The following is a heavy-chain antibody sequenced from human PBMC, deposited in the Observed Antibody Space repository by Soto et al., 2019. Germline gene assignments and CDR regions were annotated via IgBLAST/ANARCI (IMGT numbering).Heavy chain of an antibody. CDR1: GGSISSGAYY. V-gene: IGHV4-31*03. CDR3: ASWWGNAFDI. D-gene: IGHD2-15*01. CDR2: IYYSGST. Sequence: SETLSLTFTVSGGSISSGAYYWSWIRQHPGKGLEWIGYIYYSGSTYYNPSLKSRVTISVDTSKNQFSLKLSYVTAAETAVYYCASWWGNAFDIWGQGTMVTVTS. J-gene: IGHJ3*02.